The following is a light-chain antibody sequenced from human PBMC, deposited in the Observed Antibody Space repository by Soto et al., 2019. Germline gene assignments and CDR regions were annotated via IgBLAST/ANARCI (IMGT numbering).Light chain of an antibody. CDR2: AAS. J-gene: IGKJ1*01. CDR3: QQSYIAPWT. V-gene: IGKV1-39*01. CDR1: QSIKNY. Sequence: DIQVTQSPSSLSASVGDRVTITCRASQSIKNYLNWYQQKPGKAPKVLIYAASSLQGGVPSRFSDSGSGTDFTLTISSLQPEDGASYYCQQSYIAPWTFGQGTKVEIK.